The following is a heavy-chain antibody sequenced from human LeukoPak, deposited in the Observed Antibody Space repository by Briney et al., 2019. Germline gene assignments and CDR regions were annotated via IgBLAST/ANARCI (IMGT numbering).Heavy chain of an antibody. CDR2: INPNSGGT. CDR1: GYTFTGYY. Sequence: ASVKVSCKASGYTFTGYYMHWVRQAPGQGLEWMGWINPNSGGTNYAQKFQGRVTMTRDTSISTAYMELSRLRSDDTAVYYCARDSSSWWNYYYYYMGVWGKGTTVTVSS. CDR3: ARDSSSWWNYYYYYMGV. J-gene: IGHJ6*03. V-gene: IGHV1-2*02. D-gene: IGHD6-13*01.